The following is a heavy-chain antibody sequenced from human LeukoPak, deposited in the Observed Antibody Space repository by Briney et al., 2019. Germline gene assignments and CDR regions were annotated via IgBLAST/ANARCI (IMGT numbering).Heavy chain of an antibody. V-gene: IGHV1-2*02. J-gene: IGHJ6*03. Sequence: ASVKVSCKASGYTFTGYYMHWVRQAPGQGLEWMGWINPNSGGTNYAQKFQGRVTMTRDTSISTAYMELSRLRSDDTAVYYCARDPPHEVVAANIRLLYYYYMDVWGKGTTVTVSS. D-gene: IGHD2-15*01. CDR2: INPNSGGT. CDR1: GYTFTGYY. CDR3: ARDPPHEVVAANIRLLYYYYMDV.